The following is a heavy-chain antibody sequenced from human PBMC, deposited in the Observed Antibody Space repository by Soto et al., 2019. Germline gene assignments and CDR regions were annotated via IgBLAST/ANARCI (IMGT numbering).Heavy chain of an antibody. D-gene: IGHD3-16*02. J-gene: IGHJ4*02. CDR3: ARVSNSIRLGELSLPDY. CDR2: MNPNSGNT. V-gene: IGHV1-8*01. Sequence: ASLKVSCKASGYTFTSYDINWVRQATGQGLEWMGWMNPNSGNTGYAQKFQGRVTMTRNTSISTAYMELSSLRSEDTAVYYCARVSNSIRLGELSLPDYWGQGTLVTVSS. CDR1: GYTFTSYD.